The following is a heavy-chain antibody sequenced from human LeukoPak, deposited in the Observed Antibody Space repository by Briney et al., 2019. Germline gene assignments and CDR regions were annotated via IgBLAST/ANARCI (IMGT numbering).Heavy chain of an antibody. Sequence: GRSLRLSCAASGFTFSSYGMHWVRQAPGKGLEWVAVISYDGSNKYYADSVKGRFTISRDNSKNTLYLQMNSLRAEDTAVYYCARELAVAGTIYYYMDVWGKGTTVTVSS. CDR3: ARELAVAGTIYYYMDV. V-gene: IGHV3-30*03. D-gene: IGHD6-19*01. CDR2: ISYDGSNK. J-gene: IGHJ6*03. CDR1: GFTFSSYG.